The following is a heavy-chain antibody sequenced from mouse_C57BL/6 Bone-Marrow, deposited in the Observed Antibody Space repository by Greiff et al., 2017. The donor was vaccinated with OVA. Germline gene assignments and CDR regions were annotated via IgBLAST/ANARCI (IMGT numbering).Heavy chain of an antibody. Sequence: QVQLKESGPELVKPGASVKISCTASGYAFSSSWMNWVKQRPGKGLEWIGRIYPGDGDTNYNGKFKGKATLTADKSSSTAYMQLSSLTSEDSAVYFCARPVTSGFAYWGQGTLVTVSA. CDR1: GYAFSSSW. D-gene: IGHD2-12*01. CDR2: IYPGDGDT. J-gene: IGHJ3*01. V-gene: IGHV1-82*01. CDR3: ARPVTSGFAY.